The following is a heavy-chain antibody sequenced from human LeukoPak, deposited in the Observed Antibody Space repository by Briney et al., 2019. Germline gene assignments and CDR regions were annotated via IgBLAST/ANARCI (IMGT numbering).Heavy chain of an antibody. Sequence: SQTLSLACTVSGGSISSGGYYWSWIRQHPGKGLEWIGYIYYSGSTYYKPSLKSRVTISVDTSKNHFSLKLRSVTAADTAVYYCASYYYDSSGFFGMDVWAQGTTVTVSS. CDR2: IYYSGST. CDR3: ASYYYDSSGFFGMDV. D-gene: IGHD3-22*01. CDR1: GGSISSGGYY. V-gene: IGHV4-31*03. J-gene: IGHJ6*02.